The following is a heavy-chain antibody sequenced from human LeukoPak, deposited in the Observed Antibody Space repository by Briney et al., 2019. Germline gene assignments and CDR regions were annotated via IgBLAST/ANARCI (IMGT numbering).Heavy chain of an antibody. D-gene: IGHD1-1*01. J-gene: IGHJ6*03. CDR1: GGSFSGYY. CDR2: INHSGST. Sequence: SETLSLTCAVYGGSFSGYYWSWIRQPPGKGLEWIGEINHSGSTNYNPSLKSRVTISVDTSKNQFSLKLSSVTAADTAVYYCARLSGRRYYYYYYMDVWGKGTTVTVSS. CDR3: ARLSGRRYYYYYYMDV. V-gene: IGHV4-34*01.